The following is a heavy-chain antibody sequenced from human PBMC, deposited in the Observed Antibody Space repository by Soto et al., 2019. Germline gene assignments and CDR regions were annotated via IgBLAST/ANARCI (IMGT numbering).Heavy chain of an antibody. Sequence: EAQVVESGGGLVKPGVSLRLSCAASGFVFTNYNMHWVRQAPGNGLEWVSSISSDSSYIYEAAAVRGWFTITRDNAEKSLVLHTRSLRAEDTAVYLCAGQRERFGDIDPNLYGLDVWCPGTTLTVPS. D-gene: IGHD3-10*01. V-gene: IGHV3-21*02. CDR3: AGQRERFGDIDPNLYGLDV. CDR1: GFVFTNYN. CDR2: ISSDSSYI. J-gene: IGHJ6*02.